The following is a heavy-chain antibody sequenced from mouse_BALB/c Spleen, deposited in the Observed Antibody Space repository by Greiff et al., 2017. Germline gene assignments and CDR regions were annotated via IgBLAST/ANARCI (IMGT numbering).Heavy chain of an antibody. Sequence: EVNVVESGGGLVKPGGSLKLSCAASGFTFSSYAMSWVRQTPEKRLEWVASISSGGSTYYPDSVKGRFTISRDNARNILYLQMSSLRSEDTAMYYCARGGLWDYWGQGTTLTVSS. CDR1: GFTFSSYA. D-gene: IGHD1-1*02. CDR3: ARGGLWDY. J-gene: IGHJ2*01. V-gene: IGHV5-6-5*01. CDR2: ISSGGST.